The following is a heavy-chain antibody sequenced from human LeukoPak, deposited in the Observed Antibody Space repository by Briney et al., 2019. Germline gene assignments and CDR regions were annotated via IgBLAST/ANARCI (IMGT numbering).Heavy chain of an antibody. D-gene: IGHD6-13*01. V-gene: IGHV4-39*01. Sequence: SETLSLTCTVSGGSISSSSYYWGWIRQPPGKGLEWIGSIYYSGSTYYNPSLKSRVTISVDTSKNQFSLKLSSVTAADTAVYYCARIAAAGTRNYYYYGMDVWGQGTTVTVSS. CDR1: GGSISSSSYY. CDR2: IYYSGST. CDR3: ARIAAAGTRNYYYYGMDV. J-gene: IGHJ6*02.